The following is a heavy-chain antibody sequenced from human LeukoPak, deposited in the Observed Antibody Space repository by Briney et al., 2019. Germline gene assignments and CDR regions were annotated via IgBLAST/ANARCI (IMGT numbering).Heavy chain of an antibody. CDR2: IYPGDSDT. Sequence: GESLKISCKGSGYTFATYWIGWVRQMPGKGLEWMGIIYPGDSDTRYSPSFQGQVTISADKSISTAYLQWSSLKASDTAMYYCARRLVKGTTSCYDYWGQGTLVTVSP. V-gene: IGHV5-51*01. J-gene: IGHJ4*02. D-gene: IGHD2-2*01. CDR1: GYTFATYW. CDR3: ARRLVKGTTSCYDY.